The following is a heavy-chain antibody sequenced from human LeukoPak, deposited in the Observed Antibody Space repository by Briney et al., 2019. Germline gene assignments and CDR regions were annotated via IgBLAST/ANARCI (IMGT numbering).Heavy chain of an antibody. D-gene: IGHD3-9*01. J-gene: IGHJ3*01. V-gene: IGHV3-30*02. Sequence: GGSLRLSCAASGFTFSNYGMHWVRQAPGKGLEWVAFIRFDGTNTFYADSVKGRFTISRDNSKNTLYLQMNSLRAEDTAVYYCAKGPNYDILTGWRKTHNAFDLWGQGTMVTVSS. CDR2: IRFDGTNT. CDR1: GFTFSNYG. CDR3: AKGPNYDILTGWRKTHNAFDL.